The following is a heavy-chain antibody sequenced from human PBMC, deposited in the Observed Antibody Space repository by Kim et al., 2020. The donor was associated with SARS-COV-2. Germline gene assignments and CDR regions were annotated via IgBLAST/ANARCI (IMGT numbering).Heavy chain of an antibody. J-gene: IGHJ4*02. CDR3: ARVPDIV. Sequence: GGSLRLSCLVSGFVVSNNYMTWVRQAPGKGLEWVSIIYSGNSTLYADSVKGRFTISRDNSKNTLYLQMNSLRAEDTAVYYCARVPDIVGGQGTLVTVSS. D-gene: IGHD5-12*01. CDR1: GFVVSNNY. V-gene: IGHV3-53*01. CDR2: IYSGNST.